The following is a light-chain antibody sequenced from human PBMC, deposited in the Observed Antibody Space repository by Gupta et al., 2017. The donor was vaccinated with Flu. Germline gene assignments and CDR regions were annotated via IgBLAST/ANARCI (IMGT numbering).Light chain of an antibody. V-gene: IGKV1-39*01. CDR2: AAS. Sequence: DIQMTQSLSSLSASVGDRVTITCRASQSISSYLNWYQQKPGKAPNLLIFAASSLQSEVPSRFSGSGSGTDFTLTISSLQPEDFAIYYCQQSYTTPRTFGQGTKLEIK. CDR1: QSISSY. J-gene: IGKJ2*01. CDR3: QQSYTTPRT.